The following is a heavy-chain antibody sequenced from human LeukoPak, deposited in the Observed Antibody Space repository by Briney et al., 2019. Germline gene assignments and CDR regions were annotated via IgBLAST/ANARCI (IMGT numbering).Heavy chain of an antibody. D-gene: IGHD3-22*01. V-gene: IGHV3-23*01. J-gene: IGHJ3*02. Sequence: GGSLRLSCAASGFTFSSYAMNWVRQAPGKGLEWVSSISGSGARTDYADSVKGRFTISRDNSKNTLHLQMNSLRAEDTAVYYCAKPRIVVVPPADALDIWGQGTMVTVSS. CDR3: AKPRIVVVPPADALDI. CDR1: GFTFSSYA. CDR2: ISGSGART.